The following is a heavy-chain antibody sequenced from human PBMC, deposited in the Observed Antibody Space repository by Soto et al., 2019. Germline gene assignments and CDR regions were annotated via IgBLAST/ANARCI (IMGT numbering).Heavy chain of an antibody. Sequence: QITLKESGPTLVKPTQTLTLTCTFSGFSLSTSGVGVGWIRQPPGKALEWLAIIYWDDDERYSSSLRSRLTXTXATSKTKVVLTMTNMDPVDTATYYCAHILTGSPIDYWGQGTLVTVSS. D-gene: IGHD3-9*01. CDR3: AHILTGSPIDY. CDR1: GFSLSTSGVG. CDR2: IYWDDDE. J-gene: IGHJ4*02. V-gene: IGHV2-5*02.